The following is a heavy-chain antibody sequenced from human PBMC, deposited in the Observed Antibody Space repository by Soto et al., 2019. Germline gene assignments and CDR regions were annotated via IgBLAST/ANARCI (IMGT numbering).Heavy chain of an antibody. Sequence: ASVKVSCKASGGTSSSYAISCVRQAPGQGLEWMGGIIPIFGTANYAQKFQGRVTITADESTSTAYMELSSLRSEDTAVYYCARGRSYTWALDYWGQGTLVTVSS. V-gene: IGHV1-69*13. J-gene: IGHJ4*02. D-gene: IGHD3-16*01. CDR2: IIPIFGTA. CDR1: GGTSSSYA. CDR3: ARGRSYTWALDY.